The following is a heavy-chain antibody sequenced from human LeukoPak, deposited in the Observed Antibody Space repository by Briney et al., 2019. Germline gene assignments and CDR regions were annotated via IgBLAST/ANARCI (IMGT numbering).Heavy chain of an antibody. CDR1: GYTLTIFD. V-gene: IGHV1-8*01. J-gene: IGHJ6*02. D-gene: IGHD3-3*01. Sequence: ASVKVSCKASGYTLTIFDINWVRQATGQGLEWVGWMNPNSGGTVYAQNIQGSVHMTSDTSRGTAYMELNSRRSEDTAVYYGSRGAISGVTTRGYGVDVWGQGTTVTVSS. CDR3: SRGAISGVTTRGYGVDV. CDR2: MNPNSGGT.